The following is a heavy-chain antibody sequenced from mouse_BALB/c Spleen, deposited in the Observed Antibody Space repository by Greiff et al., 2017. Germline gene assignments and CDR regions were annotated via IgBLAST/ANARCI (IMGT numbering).Heavy chain of an antibody. D-gene: IGHD2-14*01. J-gene: IGHJ4*01. V-gene: IGHV5-6-3*01. CDR3: ARGTTGAMDY. Sequence: EVKLMESGGGLVQPGGSLKLSCAASGFTFSSYGMSWVRQTPDKRLELVATINSNGGSTYYPDSVKGRFTISRDNAKNTLYLQMSSLKSEDTAMYYCARGTTGAMDYWGQGTSVTVSS. CDR2: INSNGGST. CDR1: GFTFSSYG.